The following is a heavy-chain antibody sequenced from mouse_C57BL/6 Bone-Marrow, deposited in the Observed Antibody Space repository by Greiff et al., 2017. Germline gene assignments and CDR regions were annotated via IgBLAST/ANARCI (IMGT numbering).Heavy chain of an antibody. CDR3: ARGGSSPAWFAY. J-gene: IGHJ3*01. CDR2: INPSSGYT. CDR1: GYTFTSYT. Sequence: QVQLQQSGAELARPGASVKMSCKASGYTFTSYTMHWVKQRPGQGLEWIGYINPSSGYTKYNQKFKDKATLAADESSSTAYMQLSSLTSEDSAVYYCARGGSSPAWFAYWGQGTLVTVSA. D-gene: IGHD1-1*01. V-gene: IGHV1-4*01.